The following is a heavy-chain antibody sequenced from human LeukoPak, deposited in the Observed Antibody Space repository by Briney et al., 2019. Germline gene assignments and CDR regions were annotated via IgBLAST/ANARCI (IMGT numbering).Heavy chain of an antibody. V-gene: IGHV3-30*04. D-gene: IGHD3-10*01. Sequence: GGSLRLSCAASGFTFSSYAMHWVRQAPGKGLEWVAVISYDGSNKYYADSVKGRFTISRDNSKNTLYLQMNSLRAEDTAVYYCAKLEGFYYGSGSYYNGPDYWGQGTLVTVSS. J-gene: IGHJ4*02. CDR3: AKLEGFYYGSGSYYNGPDY. CDR2: ISYDGSNK. CDR1: GFTFSSYA.